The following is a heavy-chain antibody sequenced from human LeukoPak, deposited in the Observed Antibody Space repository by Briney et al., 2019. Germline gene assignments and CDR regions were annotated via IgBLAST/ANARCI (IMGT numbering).Heavy chain of an antibody. D-gene: IGHD3-3*01. CDR2: IEQDGSEK. CDR1: GFTFSIYW. J-gene: IGHJ4*02. CDR3: ARGKDYDFWSGYQAGFDY. Sequence: PGGSLRLSCAAFGFTFSIYWMSWVRQAPGKGLEWVANIEQDGSEKYYVDSVKGRFTISRDNAKYSLYLQMNSLRAEDTAVYYCARGKDYDFWSGYQAGFDYWGQGTLVTVSS. V-gene: IGHV3-7*01.